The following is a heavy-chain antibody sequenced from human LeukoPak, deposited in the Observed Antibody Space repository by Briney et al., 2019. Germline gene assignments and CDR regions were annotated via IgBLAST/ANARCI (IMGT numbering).Heavy chain of an antibody. CDR2: ISTSSSYI. CDR1: GFTFSSYA. D-gene: IGHD3-22*01. Sequence: GGSLRLSCAASGFTFSSYAMSWVRQAPGKGLEWVSFISTSSSYIYYADSVKGRFTISRDNAKNTLYLQMNSLRAEDTAVYYCARNTYYYDSSEDAFDIWGQGTMVTVSS. V-gene: IGHV3-21*01. J-gene: IGHJ3*02. CDR3: ARNTYYYDSSEDAFDI.